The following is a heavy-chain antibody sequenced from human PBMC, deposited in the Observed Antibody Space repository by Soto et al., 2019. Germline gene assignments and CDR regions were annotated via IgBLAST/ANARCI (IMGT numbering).Heavy chain of an antibody. CDR2: INNNGDMT. D-gene: IGHD3-10*01. J-gene: IGHJ4*02. Sequence: EVQLLESGGGLVQPGGSLRLSCEASGFTFTTYIMSWVRQAPGKGLEWVSSINNNGDMTYYADSVKGRFTISRDNSKNTMYLQLNSLRAEDTALYFCAKINYYGSGGAIWGQGALVVVFS. CDR1: GFTFTTYI. CDR3: AKINYYGSGGAI. V-gene: IGHV3-23*01.